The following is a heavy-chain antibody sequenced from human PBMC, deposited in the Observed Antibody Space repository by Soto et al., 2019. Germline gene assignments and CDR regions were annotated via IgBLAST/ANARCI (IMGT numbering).Heavy chain of an antibody. Sequence: QVQLVQSGGYVKKPGASGKVSCKASGYTFTIYGINWVRQATGQGLEWMGWISPDNGNTNDAQKLQGRVTLTTDTSTSTAYMYLRSLSSDDTAVSYCAGAVGDCGYAGMDVWGQGTPVTVSS. CDR1: GYTFTIYG. CDR3: AGAVGDCGYAGMDV. CDR2: ISPDNGNT. J-gene: IGHJ6*02. V-gene: IGHV1-18*01. D-gene: IGHD5-12*01.